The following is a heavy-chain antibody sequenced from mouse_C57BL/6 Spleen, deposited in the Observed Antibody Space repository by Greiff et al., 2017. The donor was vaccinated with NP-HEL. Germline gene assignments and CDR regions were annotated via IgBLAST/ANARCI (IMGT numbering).Heavy chain of an antibody. J-gene: IGHJ4*01. D-gene: IGHD2-1*01. CDR3: ARRRYYGNYDAMDY. Sequence: QVQLQQPGAELVKPGASVKLSCKASGYTFTSYWMHWVKQRPGQGLEWIGMIHPNSGSTNYNEKFKSKATLTVDKSSSTAYMQLSSLTSEDSAVYYGARRRYYGNYDAMDYWGQGTSVTVSS. V-gene: IGHV1-64*01. CDR2: IHPNSGST. CDR1: GYTFTSYW.